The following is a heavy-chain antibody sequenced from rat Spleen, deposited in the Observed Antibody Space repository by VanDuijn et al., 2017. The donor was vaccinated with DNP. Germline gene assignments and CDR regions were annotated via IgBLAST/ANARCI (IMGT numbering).Heavy chain of an antibody. CDR3: ATQSYGGSPLDY. CDR1: GFTFSDYN. CDR2: IIYDGSRT. J-gene: IGHJ2*01. V-gene: IGHV5S10*01. D-gene: IGHD1-11*01. Sequence: EVQLVESGGGLVQPGRSLKLSCAASGFTFSDYNMAWVRQAPKKGLEWVATIIYDGSRTYYRDSVKGRFTISRDNAKSTLYLQMDSLRSEDTATYYCATQSYGGSPLDYWGQGVMVTVSS.